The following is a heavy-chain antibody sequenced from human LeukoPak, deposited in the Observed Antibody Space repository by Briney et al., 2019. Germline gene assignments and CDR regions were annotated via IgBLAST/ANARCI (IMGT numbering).Heavy chain of an antibody. J-gene: IGHJ5*02. CDR2: IIPIFGTA. CDR1: GGTFSSYA. V-gene: IGHV1-69*13. Sequence: GASVKVSFKASGGTFSSYAISWVRQAPGRGLEWMGGIIPIFGTANYAQKCQGRVTTTANETTTTASLELSSLRSEDTAVYYCARSPLAARENNWFDPWGQGTLVTVSS. D-gene: IGHD6-25*01. CDR3: ARSPLAARENNWFDP.